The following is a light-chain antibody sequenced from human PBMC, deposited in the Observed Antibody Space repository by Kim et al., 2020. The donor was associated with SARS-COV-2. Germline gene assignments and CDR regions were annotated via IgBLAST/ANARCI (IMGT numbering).Light chain of an antibody. V-gene: IGLV2-23*01. CDR2: EGS. Sequence: GQSITISCTGTSRDVGSYNLVSWYQQHPGKAPKLMIYEGSKRPSGVSDRFSGSKSGNTASLTISGLQAEDEADYYCCSYAGSSTWLFGGGTQLTVL. J-gene: IGLJ3*02. CDR3: CSYAGSSTWL. CDR1: SRDVGSYNL.